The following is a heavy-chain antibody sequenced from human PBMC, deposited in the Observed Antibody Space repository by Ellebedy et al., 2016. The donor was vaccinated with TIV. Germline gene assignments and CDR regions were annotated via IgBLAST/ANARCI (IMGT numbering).Heavy chain of an antibody. D-gene: IGHD5-24*01. V-gene: IGHV3-33*01. Sequence: GGSLRLXXAASGFTFSSYGMHWVRQAPGKGLEWVAVIWYDGSNKYYADSVKGRFTISRDNSKNTLYLQMNSLRAEDTAVYYCARVEMATIWGFDYWGQGTLVTVSS. CDR3: ARVEMATIWGFDY. CDR1: GFTFSSYG. J-gene: IGHJ4*02. CDR2: IWYDGSNK.